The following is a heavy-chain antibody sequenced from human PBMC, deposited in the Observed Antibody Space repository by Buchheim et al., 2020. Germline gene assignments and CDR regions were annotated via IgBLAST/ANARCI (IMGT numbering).Heavy chain of an antibody. CDR2: ISSSSSYI. D-gene: IGHD6-13*01. V-gene: IGHV3-21*01. CDR1: GFTFSSYS. Sequence: EVQLVESGGGLVKPGGSLRLSCAASGFTFSSYSMNWVRQAPGKGLEWVSSISSSSSYIYYADSVKGRFTISRDNAKHSLYLQMNSLRAQHTAVYYCARMGWQQLVYFDYWGEGTL. J-gene: IGHJ4*02. CDR3: ARMGWQQLVYFDY.